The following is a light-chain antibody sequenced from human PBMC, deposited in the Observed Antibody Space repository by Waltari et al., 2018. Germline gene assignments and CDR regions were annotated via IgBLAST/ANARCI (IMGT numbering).Light chain of an antibody. Sequence: EIVLTQSPATLSLSPGERATLSCRASQSINTYLAWYQQKPGQAPRLLIYDAANRATGIPARFSGSGSGTDFTLITSSLEPEDFAVYYCQQRSNWPPITFGQGTRLEMK. CDR2: DAA. CDR3: QQRSNWPPIT. CDR1: QSINTY. J-gene: IGKJ5*01. V-gene: IGKV3-11*01.